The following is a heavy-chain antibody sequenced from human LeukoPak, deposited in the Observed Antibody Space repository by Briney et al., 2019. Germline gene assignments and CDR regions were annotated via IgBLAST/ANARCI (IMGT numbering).Heavy chain of an antibody. V-gene: IGHV3-13*05. Sequence: GGSLRVSCAASGFTFTSYDIHWVRQVTGKGLEWVSAIGTDGGPSYPGSVKGRFTISREIAKNSLYLQMNSMRDGDTTVYYFVRASRGWYYFEYWGQGTLVTVSS. CDR2: IGTDGGP. D-gene: IGHD6-19*01. CDR1: GFTFTSYD. CDR3: VRASRGWYYFEY. J-gene: IGHJ4*02.